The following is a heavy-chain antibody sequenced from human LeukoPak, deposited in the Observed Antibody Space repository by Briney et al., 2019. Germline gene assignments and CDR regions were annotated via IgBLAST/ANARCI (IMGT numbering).Heavy chain of an antibody. D-gene: IGHD3-22*01. J-gene: IGHJ4*02. V-gene: IGHV3-23*01. CDR1: GVTFSSYP. CDR2: ISGTGGRT. Sequence: GGSLRLSCAASGVTFSSYPMSWVRRAPGKGLEWVSGISGTGGRTYYADSVKGRFTISRDNSRNTLYLQMNSLRAEDTAVYYCAKDLRYDSSGYFDYWGQGTRVTVSS. CDR3: AKDLRYDSSGYFDY.